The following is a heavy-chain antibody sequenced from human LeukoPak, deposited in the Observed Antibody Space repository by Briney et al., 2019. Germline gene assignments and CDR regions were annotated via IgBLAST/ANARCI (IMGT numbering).Heavy chain of an antibody. V-gene: IGHV1-69*06. CDR3: ARLSYDFWSGFEVDY. Sequence: ASVTVSCKASGGTFTSYATSWVRQAPGEGREWMGGTIPIFGTANYAQTFQGRVTITADKSTSTAYMELSSLRSEDTAVYYCARLSYDFWSGFEVDYWGEGSLVTVSP. CDR1: GGTFTSYA. J-gene: IGHJ4*02. CDR2: TIPIFGTA. D-gene: IGHD3-3*01.